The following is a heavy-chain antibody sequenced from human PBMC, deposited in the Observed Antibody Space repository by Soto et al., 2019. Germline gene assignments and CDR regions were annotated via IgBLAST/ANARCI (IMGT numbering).Heavy chain of an antibody. CDR3: ATMIRAVLRINSDLHSLYNWFDP. CDR1: GYTLTELS. Sequence: GASVKVSCKVSGYTLTELSMHWVRQAPGKGLEWMGGFDPEDGETIYAQKFQGRVTMTEDTSTDTAYMELSSLRSEDTAVYYCATMIRAVLRINSDLHSLYNWFDPWGQGTLVTVSS. D-gene: IGHD3-3*01. CDR2: FDPEDGET. V-gene: IGHV1-24*01. J-gene: IGHJ5*02.